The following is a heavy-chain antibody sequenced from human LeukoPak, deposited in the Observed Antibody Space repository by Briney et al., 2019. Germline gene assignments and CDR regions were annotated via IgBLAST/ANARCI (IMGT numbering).Heavy chain of an antibody. CDR3: AKQSAGSAAWYSLHYDL. D-gene: IGHD3-22*01. CDR2: VDGGGGGT. Sequence: GGSLRLSCSASGFTFNRFYLHWVRQAPGRGLEWVSSVDGGGGGTYYADSVKGRFTISRDNSKDTLYLQMNGLRAEDTAVYFCAKQSAGSAAWYSLHYDLWGQGTLVTVSS. V-gene: IGHV3-23*01. CDR1: GFTFNRFY. J-gene: IGHJ4*02.